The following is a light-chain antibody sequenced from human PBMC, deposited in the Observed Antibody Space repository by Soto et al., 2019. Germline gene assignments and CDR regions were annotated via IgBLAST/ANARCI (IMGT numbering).Light chain of an antibody. CDR3: QQYGTSPQT. Sequence: EIVLTQSPGTLSLSPGERATLSCRASQSVSSSYLAWYRQKPGQAPRLLIYGASSRATGIPDRFSGSGSGTDFTLTISRLEPEDFAVYYCQQYGTSPQTFGQGNKLEIK. CDR1: QSVSSSY. CDR2: GAS. J-gene: IGKJ2*01. V-gene: IGKV3-20*01.